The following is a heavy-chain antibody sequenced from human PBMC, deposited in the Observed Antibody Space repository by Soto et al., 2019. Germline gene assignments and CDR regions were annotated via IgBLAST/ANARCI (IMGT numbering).Heavy chain of an antibody. J-gene: IGHJ5*02. CDR3: ARDRPGQQRGSWFDP. D-gene: IGHD6-13*01. CDR1: RGYVNTFH. Sequence: SETLSLTCTVSRGYVNTFHLSWVRQPAGKGLEWIGRIFPNGNTDYSPSLKSRVTLSVDTSKNQISLNLTSVTAADMAVYYCARDRPGQQRGSWFDPWGQGTLVT. CDR2: IFPNGNT. V-gene: IGHV4-4*07.